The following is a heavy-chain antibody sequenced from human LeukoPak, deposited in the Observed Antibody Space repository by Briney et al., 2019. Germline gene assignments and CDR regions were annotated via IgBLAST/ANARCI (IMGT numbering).Heavy chain of an antibody. D-gene: IGHD1-26*01. J-gene: IGHJ4*02. CDR3: ARSGSSEWELHFDY. V-gene: IGHV1-18*01. Sequence: ASVKVSCKASGYTFTSYGISWVRQAPGQGLEWTGWISAYNGNTNYAQKLQGRVTMTTDTSTSTAYMELRSLRSDDTAVYYCARSGSSEWELHFDYWGQGTLVTVSS. CDR2: ISAYNGNT. CDR1: GYTFTSYG.